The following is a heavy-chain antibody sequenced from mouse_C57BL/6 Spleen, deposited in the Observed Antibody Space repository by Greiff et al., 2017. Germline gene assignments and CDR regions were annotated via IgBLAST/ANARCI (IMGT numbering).Heavy chain of an antibody. CDR2: IYPGDGDT. CDR1: GYAFSSSW. CDR3: AREENYYGSSSFYAMDY. Sequence: QVQLQQSGPELVKPGASVKISCKASGYAFSSSWMNWVKQRPGKGLEWIGRIYPGDGDTNYNGKFKGKATLTADKSSSTAYMQLSSLTSEDSAVYSCAREENYYGSSSFYAMDYWGQGTSVTVSS. D-gene: IGHD1-1*01. V-gene: IGHV1-82*01. J-gene: IGHJ4*01.